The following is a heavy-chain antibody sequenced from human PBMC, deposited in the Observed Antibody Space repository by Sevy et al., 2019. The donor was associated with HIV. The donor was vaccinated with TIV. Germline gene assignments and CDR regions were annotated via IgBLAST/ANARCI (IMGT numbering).Heavy chain of an antibody. J-gene: IGHJ1*01. CDR3: ARGENDDEFFQY. D-gene: IGHD1-26*01. CDR2: TSYDGSHK. Sequence: GGSLRLSCTVSGFIFSNFAMHWVRQAPGKGLEWVAVTSYDGSHKYYADSVKGRFTVSRDNSRNILSLEMSSLTRDDTAVYYCARGENDDEFFQYWGQGTLVNVSS. V-gene: IGHV3-30*04. CDR1: GFIFSNFA.